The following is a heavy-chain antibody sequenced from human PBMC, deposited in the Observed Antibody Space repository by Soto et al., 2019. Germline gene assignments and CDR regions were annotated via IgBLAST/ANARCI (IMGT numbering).Heavy chain of an antibody. D-gene: IGHD2-15*01. CDR1: GGTFSSYA. CDR3: ARARTSSCPVGCWFDP. CDR2: IIPIFGTG. J-gene: IGHJ5*02. V-gene: IGHV1-69*12. Sequence: QVQLVQSGAEVKKPGSSVKVSCKASGGTFSSYAISWVRQAPGQGLEWMGGIIPIFGTGNYAQKFQGRVTITADESTSTAYMERSSLRSEDTAVYYCARARTSSCPVGCWFDPWGQGTLVTVSS.